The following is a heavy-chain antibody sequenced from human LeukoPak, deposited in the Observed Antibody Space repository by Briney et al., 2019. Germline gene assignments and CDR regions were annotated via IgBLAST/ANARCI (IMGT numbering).Heavy chain of an antibody. CDR1: GYTFTGYY. CDR3: AREATTLPSPLGH. CDR2: INPNSGDT. D-gene: IGHD4-17*01. Sequence: GASVKVSCRASGYTFTGYYMHWVRQAPGQGLEWMGRINPNSGDTNYAQKFQGRVTMTRDTSITTAYLELSGLRSDDTALFYCAREATTLPSPLGHWGQGTLVTVSS. J-gene: IGHJ4*02. V-gene: IGHV1-2*06.